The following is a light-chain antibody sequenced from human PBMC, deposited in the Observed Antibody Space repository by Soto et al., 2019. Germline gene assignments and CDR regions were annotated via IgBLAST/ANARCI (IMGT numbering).Light chain of an antibody. Sequence: DIQMTQSPSALSASVGDRVTITCQASQDINNYLNWYQQKPGKAPKVLIFDAFYLQPGVPSRFSGSGSGTQFTLTISSLLPEDSVTYYCRHYDKFPLTFGGGTKVEIK. CDR2: DAF. J-gene: IGKJ4*01. CDR3: RHYDKFPLT. V-gene: IGKV1-33*01. CDR1: QDINNY.